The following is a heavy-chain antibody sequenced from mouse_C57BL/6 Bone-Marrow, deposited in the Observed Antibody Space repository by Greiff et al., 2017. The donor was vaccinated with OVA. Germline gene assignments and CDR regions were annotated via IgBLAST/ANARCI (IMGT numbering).Heavy chain of an antibody. CDR3: TRCYGSSYPLYFDY. CDR2: IYPGNSDT. V-gene: IGHV1-5*01. Sequence: VQLQQSGTVLARPGASVKMSCKTSGYTFTSYWMHWVKQRPGQGLEWIGAIYPGNSDTSYNQKFKGKAKLTAVTSASTAYMELSSLTNEDSAVYYCTRCYGSSYPLYFDYWGQGTTLTVSS. CDR1: GYTFTSYW. J-gene: IGHJ2*01. D-gene: IGHD1-1*01.